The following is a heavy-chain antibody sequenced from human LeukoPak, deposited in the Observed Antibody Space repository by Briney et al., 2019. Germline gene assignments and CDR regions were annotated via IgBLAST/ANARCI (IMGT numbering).Heavy chain of an antibody. V-gene: IGHV4-59*01. CDR1: GGSISRYY. Sequence: PSETLSLTCTVSGGSISRYYWSWIRQPPGKGLEWIGYIYYSGSTIYNLSLKSRVTISVDTSKNQFSLKLSSVTAADTAVYYCTRGAGNFDYWGQGTLVTVSS. CDR3: TRGAGNFDY. CDR2: IYYSGST. J-gene: IGHJ4*02.